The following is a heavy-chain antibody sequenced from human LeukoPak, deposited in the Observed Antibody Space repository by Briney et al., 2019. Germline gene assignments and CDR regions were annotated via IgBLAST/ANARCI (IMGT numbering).Heavy chain of an antibody. D-gene: IGHD3-3*01. V-gene: IGHV3-23*01. Sequence: GGSLRLSCAASGFTFSSYAMSWVRQAPGKGLEWVSAISGSGGSTYYADSVKGRFTISRDNSKNTLYLQMNSLRAEDTAVYYCAKDESTYDFWSGYYTAEIADAFDIWGQGTMVTVSS. J-gene: IGHJ3*02. CDR1: GFTFSSYA. CDR2: ISGSGGST. CDR3: AKDESTYDFWSGYYTAEIADAFDI.